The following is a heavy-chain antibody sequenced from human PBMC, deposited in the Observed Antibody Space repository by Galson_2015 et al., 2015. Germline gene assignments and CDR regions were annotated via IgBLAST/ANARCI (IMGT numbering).Heavy chain of an antibody. D-gene: IGHD3-10*01. Sequence: SLRLSCAASGFTFSSYGMHWVRQAPGKGLEWVAVISYDGSNKYYADSVKGRFTISRDNSKNTLYLQMNSLRAEDTAVYYCASMRVRGVCVPLPRWWGQGTLVTVSS. V-gene: IGHV3-30*03. J-gene: IGHJ4*02. CDR2: ISYDGSNK. CDR3: ASMRVRGVCVPLPRW. CDR1: GFTFSSYG.